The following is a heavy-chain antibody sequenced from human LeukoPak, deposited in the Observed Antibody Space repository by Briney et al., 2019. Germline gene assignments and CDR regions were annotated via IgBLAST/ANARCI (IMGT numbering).Heavy chain of an antibody. CDR2: VNRDGSET. J-gene: IGHJ6*02. CDR3: VRNNAMDV. V-gene: IGHV3-7*03. CDR1: GFTLGNHW. Sequence: GGSLRPSCAASGFTLGNHWMTWVRQVPGRGPEWVANVNRDGSETYYLDSVKGRFTISRDNAKSSLYLQMNSLRAEDTALYYCVRNNAMDVWGQGTAVIVSS. D-gene: IGHD2-8*01.